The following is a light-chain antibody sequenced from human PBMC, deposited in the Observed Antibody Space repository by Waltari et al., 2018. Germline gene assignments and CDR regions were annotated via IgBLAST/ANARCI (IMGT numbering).Light chain of an antibody. J-gene: IGLJ2*01. CDR3: CSYSHADTLI. CDR2: EAS. CDR1: DSDVGTYHL. Sequence: QSALTQPASVSGSPGQSITISCTGSDSDVGTYHLVSWFQQHPGRAPKVIIYEASKRPSGICDRFSGSKSGNTASLTISGLQAEDEAHYYCCSYSHADTLIFGGGTKLTVL. V-gene: IGLV2-23*01.